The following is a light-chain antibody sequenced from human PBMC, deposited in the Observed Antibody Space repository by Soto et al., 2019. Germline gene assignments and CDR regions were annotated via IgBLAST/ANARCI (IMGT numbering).Light chain of an antibody. V-gene: IGLV2-11*01. CDR2: SVS. Sequence: QSVLTQPRSVSGSPGQSVTISCTGTSSDVGGHNYVSWYQQHPGKAPKLMISSVSKRPSGVPDRFSGFKSGNTASLTISGLQAEDEADYYCCSYAGSYTYVFGTGTKVTVL. J-gene: IGLJ1*01. CDR1: SSDVGGHNY. CDR3: CSYAGSYTYV.